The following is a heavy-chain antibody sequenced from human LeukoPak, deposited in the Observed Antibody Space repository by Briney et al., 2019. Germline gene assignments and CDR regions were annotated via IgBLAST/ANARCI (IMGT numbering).Heavy chain of an antibody. CDR2: ISGSGGST. CDR1: GFTFSSYA. V-gene: IGHV3-23*01. Sequence: PGGSLTLSCAASGFTFSSYAMSWVRQAPGKGLEWVSAISGSGGSTYYADSVKGRFTISRDNSKNTLYLQMNSLRAEDTAVYYCANGRGASGRPSAAAVYGMDVWGQGTTVTVSS. D-gene: IGHD3-10*01. J-gene: IGHJ6*02. CDR3: ANGRGASGRPSAAAVYGMDV.